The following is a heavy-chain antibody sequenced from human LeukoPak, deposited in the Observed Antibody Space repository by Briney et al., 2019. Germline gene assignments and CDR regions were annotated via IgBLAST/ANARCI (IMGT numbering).Heavy chain of an antibody. Sequence: SETLSLTRTVSGGSVSSHYWSWIRQPPGKGLEWIGYIHYSGSTNYNPSLKSRVTISVDTSKNQFSLNVSSVTAADTALYYCARRRDAYNLFDFWGQGTLVTVSS. J-gene: IGHJ4*02. CDR2: IHYSGST. V-gene: IGHV4-59*02. CDR3: ARRRDAYNLFDF. CDR1: GGSVSSHY. D-gene: IGHD5-24*01.